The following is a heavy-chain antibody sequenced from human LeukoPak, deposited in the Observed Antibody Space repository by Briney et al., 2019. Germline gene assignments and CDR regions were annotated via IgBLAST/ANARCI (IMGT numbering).Heavy chain of an antibody. CDR1: GFSRRNSP. Sequence: AGSLRLSCSASGFSRRNSPMHWVRQAQGLGLEDVSVISSNGGATYADSVEGRFTISRDISKNTLYLQMSSLRPEDTAVYYCVNNVLIGAPATRDSWGQGTLVTVSS. J-gene: IGHJ4*02. CDR2: ISSNGGAT. CDR3: VNNVLIGAPATRDS. D-gene: IGHD6-13*01. V-gene: IGHV3-64D*09.